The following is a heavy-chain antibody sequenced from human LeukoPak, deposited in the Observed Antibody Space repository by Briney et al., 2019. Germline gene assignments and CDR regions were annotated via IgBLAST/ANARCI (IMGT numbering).Heavy chain of an antibody. CDR2: ISGSSTYI. CDR1: GFTLSDYS. CDR3: ARDIGSSSSGLDY. Sequence: PGGSLRLSCAASGFTLSDYSMNWVRQAPGKGLEWVSSISGSSTYIYYADPVKGRFTISRDNAKNSLYLQISSLRPEDTAVYYCARDIGSSSSGLDYWGQGTLITVSS. D-gene: IGHD6-6*01. J-gene: IGHJ4*02. V-gene: IGHV3-21*01.